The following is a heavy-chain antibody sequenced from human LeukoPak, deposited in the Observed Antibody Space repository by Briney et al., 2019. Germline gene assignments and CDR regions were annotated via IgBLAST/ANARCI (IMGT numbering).Heavy chain of an antibody. CDR2: INHSGST. D-gene: IGHD2-2*01. CDR1: GGSFSGYY. V-gene: IGHV4-34*01. J-gene: IGHJ4*02. CDR3: PRVLRHRRSTSCYLGRYYFDY. Sequence: SETLSLTCAVYGGSFSGYYWSWIRQPPGKGLEWIGEINHSGSTNYNPSLKSQVTISVDTSKNQFPLKLSSVTAEDTAVYHCPRVLRHRRSTSCYLGRYYFDYWGPGTLVTVSS.